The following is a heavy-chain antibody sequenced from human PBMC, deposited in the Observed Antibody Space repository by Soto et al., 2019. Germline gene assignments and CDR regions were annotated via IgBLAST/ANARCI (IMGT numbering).Heavy chain of an antibody. CDR3: ARDAVAYCGGYCYQPDAFDI. Sequence: QVQLVQSGAAVKKTGSSVNVSCKASGGTFSSYAISWLRQAPGQWLEWMGGIIPIFGTANYAQKFQGRVTITAAASTSTAYIDLSSLRSEDTAVYFCARDAVAYCGGYCYQPDAFDIWGQGTMVTFSA. J-gene: IGHJ3*02. CDR2: IIPIFGTA. D-gene: IGHD2-21*01. CDR1: GGTFSSYA. V-gene: IGHV1-69*01.